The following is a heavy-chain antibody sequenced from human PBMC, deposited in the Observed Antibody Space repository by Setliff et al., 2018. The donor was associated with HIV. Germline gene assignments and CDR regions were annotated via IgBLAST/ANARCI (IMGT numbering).Heavy chain of an antibody. CDR2: INPNSGGT. D-gene: IGHD2-15*01. V-gene: IGHV1-2*06. CDR1: GYTFTGYY. J-gene: IGHJ4*02. CDR3: ARDSHCSGPSCYSGGQFFDY. Sequence: GASVKVSCKASGYTFTGYYMHWVRQAPGQGLEWMGRINPNSGGTNYAQKFQGRVTMTRDTSMNTAYMELSRLRSDDTAVYFCARDSHCSGPSCYSGGQFFDYWGQGTLVTVSS.